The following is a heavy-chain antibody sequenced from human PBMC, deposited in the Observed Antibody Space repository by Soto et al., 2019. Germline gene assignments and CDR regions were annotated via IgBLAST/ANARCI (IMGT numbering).Heavy chain of an antibody. V-gene: IGHV3-7*03. D-gene: IGHD3-22*01. CDR3: ARVHLYYDSSGFDY. Sequence: GGSLRLSCAASGFTFSSYWMSWVRQAPGKGLEWVANIKQDGSEKYYVDSVKGRFTISRDNAKNSLYLQMNSLRAEDTAVYYCARVHLYYDSSGFDYWGQGTLVTVS. CDR2: IKQDGSEK. J-gene: IGHJ4*02. CDR1: GFTFSSYW.